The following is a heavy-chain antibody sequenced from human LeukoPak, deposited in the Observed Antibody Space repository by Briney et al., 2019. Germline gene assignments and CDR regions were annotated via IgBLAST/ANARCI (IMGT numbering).Heavy chain of an antibody. J-gene: IGHJ6*02. CDR2: IYYSGST. CDR1: GGSISSYY. V-gene: IGHV4-59*01. Sequence: SETLSLTCTVSGGSISSYYWRWIRQPPGKRLEWIGYIYYSGSTNYNPSLKSRVTISVDTSKNQFSLKLSSVTAADTAVYYCARGRYYYYGMDVWGQGTTVTVSS. CDR3: ARGRYYYYGMDV.